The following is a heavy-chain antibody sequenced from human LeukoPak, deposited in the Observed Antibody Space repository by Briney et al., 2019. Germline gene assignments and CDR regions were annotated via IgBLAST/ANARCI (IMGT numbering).Heavy chain of an antibody. Sequence: PSETLSLTCTVSGGSISSYYWSWIRQPPGKGLEWIGYIYHSGSTNYNPSLKGRVTMSVDTSKNQFSLKLSSVTAADTAVYYCARDQLGYCSSTSCYGNFDYWGQGTLVTVSS. D-gene: IGHD2-2*01. CDR1: GGSISSYY. V-gene: IGHV4-59*12. J-gene: IGHJ4*02. CDR2: IYHSGST. CDR3: ARDQLGYCSSTSCYGNFDY.